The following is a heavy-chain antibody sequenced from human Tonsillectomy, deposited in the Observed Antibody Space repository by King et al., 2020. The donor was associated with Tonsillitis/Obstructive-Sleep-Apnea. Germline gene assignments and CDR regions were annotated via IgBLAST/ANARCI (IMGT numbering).Heavy chain of an antibody. J-gene: IGHJ6*02. Sequence: QLVQSGAEVKKPGESLRISCKGSGYSFTSYWINWVRQMPGKGLEWMGSIDPSDSYTNYSPSFQGHVTISADKSISTTYLQWSSLKASDTAMYYCASPNNYDIYGMDVWGQGTTVTVSS. V-gene: IGHV5-10-1*03. CDR2: IDPSDSYT. CDR3: ASPNNYDIYGMDV. D-gene: IGHD3-9*01. CDR1: GYSFTSYW.